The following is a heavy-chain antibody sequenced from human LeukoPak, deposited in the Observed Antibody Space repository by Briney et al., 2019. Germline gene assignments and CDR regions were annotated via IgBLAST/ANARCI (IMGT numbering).Heavy chain of an antibody. CDR2: MNPNNGNT. D-gene: IGHD3-22*01. CDR1: GYTFTSYD. V-gene: IGHV1-8*03. Sequence: GASVKVSCKASGYTFTSYDINWVRQATGQGLEWMGWMNPNNGNTGYAQKFQGRVTITRNISITTAYMELSSLRSGDTAVYYCARSYDSSGLNDAFDIWGQGTMVTVSS. J-gene: IGHJ3*02. CDR3: ARSYDSSGLNDAFDI.